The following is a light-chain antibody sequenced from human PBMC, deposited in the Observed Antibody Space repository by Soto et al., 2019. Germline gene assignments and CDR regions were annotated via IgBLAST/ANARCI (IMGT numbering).Light chain of an antibody. CDR3: QQYDSSPWT. V-gene: IGKV3-20*01. CDR1: QSVSSSF. Sequence: EIVLTQSPGTLFLSPGERATLSCRASQSVSSSFLAWYQQKPGQAPRLLIYGASTRATGIPDRFSGSGSGPDFTLTISRLEPEDFAVYYCQQYDSSPWTFGQGTKVEIK. J-gene: IGKJ1*01. CDR2: GAS.